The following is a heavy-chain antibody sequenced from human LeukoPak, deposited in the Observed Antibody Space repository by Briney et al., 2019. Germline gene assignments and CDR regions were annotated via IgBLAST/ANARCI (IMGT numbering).Heavy chain of an antibody. D-gene: IGHD3-22*01. CDR1: GSSISSAAYY. J-gene: IGHJ4*02. CDR3: ARFFYSDRSGYYPYCFDY. V-gene: IGHV4-31*03. CDR2: IYYSGST. Sequence: SETLSLTCTVSGSSISSAAYYWSWIRQHPGKGLEWIGNIYYSGSTFSNPSLKSRVTMSVDTSKNQFSLNLSSVTAADTAVYYCARFFYSDRSGYYPYCFDYWGQGSLVIVSS.